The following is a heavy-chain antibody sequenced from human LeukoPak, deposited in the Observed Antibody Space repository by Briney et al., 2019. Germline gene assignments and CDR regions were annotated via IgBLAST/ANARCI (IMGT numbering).Heavy chain of an antibody. J-gene: IGHJ4*02. CDR1: GFTFSSYA. V-gene: IGHV3-64*01. CDR2: ISSNGGST. CDR3: ARGLYSSSWYAGDECFDY. Sequence: PGGSLRLSCAASGFTFSSYAMHWVRQAPGKGLEYVSAISSNGGSTYYANSVKGRFTISRDNSKNTLYLQMNSLRAEDTAVYYCARGLYSSSWYAGDECFDYWGQGTLVTVSS. D-gene: IGHD6-13*01.